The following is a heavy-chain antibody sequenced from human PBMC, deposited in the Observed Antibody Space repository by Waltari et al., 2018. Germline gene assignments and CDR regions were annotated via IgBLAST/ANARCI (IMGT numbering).Heavy chain of an antibody. CDR1: GGSISSSSYY. CDR3: ARLPWGENY. V-gene: IGHV4-39*01. CDR2: IYYSGST. J-gene: IGHJ4*02. Sequence: QLQLQESGPGLVKPSETLSLTCTVPGGSISSSSYYWGWIRQPPGKGLEWIGSIYYSGSTYYNPSLKSRVTTSVDTYKNQFSLKLSSVTAADTAVYYCARLPWGENYWGQGTLVTVSS. D-gene: IGHD7-27*01.